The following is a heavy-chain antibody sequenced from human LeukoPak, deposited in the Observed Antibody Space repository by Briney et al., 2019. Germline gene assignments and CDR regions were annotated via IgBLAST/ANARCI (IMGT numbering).Heavy chain of an antibody. CDR2: ISYDGSNK. J-gene: IGHJ5*02. V-gene: IGHV3-30*18. D-gene: IGHD6-19*01. CDR3: AKGKYSSGSDWFDP. CDR1: GFTFSSYG. Sequence: PGRSLRLSCAASGFTFSSYGMHWIRQAPGKGLEWVAVISYDGSNKYYADSVKGRFTISRDNSKNTLYLQMNSLRAEDTAVYYCAKGKYSSGSDWFDPWGQGTPVTVSS.